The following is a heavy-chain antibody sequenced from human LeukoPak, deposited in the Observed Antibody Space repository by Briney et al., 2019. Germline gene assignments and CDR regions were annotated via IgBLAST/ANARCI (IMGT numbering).Heavy chain of an antibody. V-gene: IGHV3-30*02. CDR3: AKVRYCSGVNCYPDDN. Sequence: PGGSLRLSCAASGFTFSSYGMHWVRQAPGKGLNWVAFIRYDGKNKYYADSVKGRFTISRDNSKNTLYLEMSSLRAEDTAVYYCAKVRYCSGVNCYPDDNWGQGTLVTVSS. D-gene: IGHD2-15*01. CDR2: IRYDGKNK. J-gene: IGHJ4*02. CDR1: GFTFSSYG.